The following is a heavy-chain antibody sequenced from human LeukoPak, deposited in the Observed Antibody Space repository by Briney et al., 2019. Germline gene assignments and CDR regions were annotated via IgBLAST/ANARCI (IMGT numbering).Heavy chain of an antibody. J-gene: IGHJ5*02. CDR1: GFTFNIFP. CDR2: IRYDGTNK. V-gene: IGHV3-33*08. Sequence: GGSLRLSCSASGFTFNIFPMHWVRQAPGKGLEWVAVIRYDGTNKYYADSVRGRFTISRDNSKNTLYLQMNSLRADDTAVYYCARVKVEMATIGWLDPWGQGTLVTVSS. D-gene: IGHD5-24*01. CDR3: ARVKVEMATIGWLDP.